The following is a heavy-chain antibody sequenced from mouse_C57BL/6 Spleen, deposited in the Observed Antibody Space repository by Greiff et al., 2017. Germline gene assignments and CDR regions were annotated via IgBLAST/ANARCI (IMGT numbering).Heavy chain of an antibody. Sequence: VPLQQSGAELVKPGASVKLSCTASGFNIKDYYMHWVKQRTEQGLEWIGRVDPEDDETKYAPKFQGKATITADTSSNTAYLQLSSLTSEDTAVYYGARSYCGSSYDFDYWGQGTTLTVSS. CDR3: ARSYCGSSYDFDY. D-gene: IGHD1-1*01. CDR1: GFNIKDYY. J-gene: IGHJ2*01. V-gene: IGHV14-2*01. CDR2: VDPEDDET.